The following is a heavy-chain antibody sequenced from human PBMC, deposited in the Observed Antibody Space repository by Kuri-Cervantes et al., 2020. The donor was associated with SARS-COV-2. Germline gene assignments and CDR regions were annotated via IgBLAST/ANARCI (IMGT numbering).Heavy chain of an antibody. D-gene: IGHD6-13*01. CDR1: GYSFTSYW. CDR2: IYPGDSNT. CDR3: ARHRGIAAAGDY. V-gene: IGHV5-51*01. J-gene: IGHJ4*02. Sequence: GESLKISCEGSGYSFTSYWTGWVRQMPGKGLEWMGIIYPGDSNTKYSPSFQGQVTISADKSISTAYLQWSSLKASDTAMYYCARHRGIAAAGDYWGQGTLVTVSS.